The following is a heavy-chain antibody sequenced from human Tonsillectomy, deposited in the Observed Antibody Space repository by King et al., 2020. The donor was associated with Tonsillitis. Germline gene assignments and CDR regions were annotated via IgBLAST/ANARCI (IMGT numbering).Heavy chain of an antibody. J-gene: IGHJ5*02. Sequence: QLVQSGGGVVQPGRSLRLSCAASGFIFSSYGMHWVRQAPGKGLEWVAVIWYDGSKKYYADSVKGRFTISRDDSKNTLYLQINSLRAEDTAAYYCARGQLLSTSWFDPWGQGTLVTVSS. CDR2: IWYDGSKK. CDR3: ARGQLLSTSWFDP. CDR1: GFIFSSYG. V-gene: IGHV3-33*08. D-gene: IGHD2-2*01.